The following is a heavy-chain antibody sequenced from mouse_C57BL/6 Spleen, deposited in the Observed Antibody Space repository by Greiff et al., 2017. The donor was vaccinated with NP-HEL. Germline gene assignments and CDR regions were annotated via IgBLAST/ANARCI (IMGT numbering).Heavy chain of an antibody. Sequence: VQLVESGAELVKPGASVKLSCKASGYTFTEYSIHWVKQRPGQGLEWIGWIYPGGGSINYNEKFKDKATLTVDKSSSTVSMELSSVKHEDSAAYSCAIHEGYGSSSYWYFDDWGTGTTVTVSS. V-gene: IGHV1-62-2*01. J-gene: IGHJ1*03. CDR3: AIHEGYGSSSYWYFDD. D-gene: IGHD1-1*01. CDR2: IYPGGGSI. CDR1: GYTFTEYS.